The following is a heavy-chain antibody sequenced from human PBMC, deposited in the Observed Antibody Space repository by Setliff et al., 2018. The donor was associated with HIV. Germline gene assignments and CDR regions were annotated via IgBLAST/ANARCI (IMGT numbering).Heavy chain of an antibody. CDR3: ALAGRAVYY. D-gene: IGHD6-19*01. CDR1: RFTFRNYW. CDR2: INSDGSST. J-gene: IGHJ4*02. Sequence: GGSLRLSCTASRFTFRNYWMHWVRQAPGKGLVWVSRINSDGSSTSYADSVKGRFTISRDNAKNTLYLQMNSLRAEDTAVYYCALAGRAVYYWGQGTLVTVSS. V-gene: IGHV3-74*01.